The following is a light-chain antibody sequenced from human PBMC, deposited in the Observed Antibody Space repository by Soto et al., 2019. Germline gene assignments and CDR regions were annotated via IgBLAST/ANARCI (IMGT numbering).Light chain of an antibody. J-gene: IGLJ2*01. CDR1: SSDVGGYNY. CDR2: EVY. Sequence: QSAPTQPPSASGSPGQSVTFSCTGTSSDVGGYNYVSWYQQYPGKAPKLMIYEVYKRHSGVPDRFSGCKSGNTASLTVSGLQPEDEADYDCSAYAGSGSGVFGGGTKLTVL. V-gene: IGLV2-8*01. CDR3: SAYAGSGSGV.